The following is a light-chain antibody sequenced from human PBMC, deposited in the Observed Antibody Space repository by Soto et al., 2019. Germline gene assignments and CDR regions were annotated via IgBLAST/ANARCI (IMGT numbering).Light chain of an antibody. CDR1: QSVSTNQ. V-gene: IGKV3-20*01. J-gene: IGKJ4*01. Sequence: SPGTLSLSPWERATLSCRASQSVSTNQLAWYQQKPGQAPRLLIYGASSRATGIADRFSGSGSGTDFTLTISRLEPEDFAVYYCQYYYESSPFGRGTKVDIK. CDR3: QYYYESSP. CDR2: GAS.